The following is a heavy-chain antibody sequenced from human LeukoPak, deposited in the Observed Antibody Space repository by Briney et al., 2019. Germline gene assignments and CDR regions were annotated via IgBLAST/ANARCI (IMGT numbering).Heavy chain of an antibody. J-gene: IGHJ4*02. D-gene: IGHD5-24*01. V-gene: IGHV4-59*08. Sequence: SETLSLTCTVSGGSTSSYYWSWIRQPPGKGLEWIGYIYYSGSTSYNPSLKRRVTISIDTPKNQFSLKLSSVTAADTALYYCGRHHLYQGDGYNYVDYWGQGTLVTVSS. CDR3: GRHHLYQGDGYNYVDY. CDR1: GGSTSSYY. CDR2: IYYSGST.